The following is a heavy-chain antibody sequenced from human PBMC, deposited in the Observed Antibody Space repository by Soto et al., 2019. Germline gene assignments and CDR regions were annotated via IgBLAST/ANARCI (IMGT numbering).Heavy chain of an antibody. CDR1: GYTFTGSY. Sequence: GASVKVSCKASGYTFTGSYMHWVRQAPGQRLEWMGWINPNSGGTNYAQKFQGWVTMTRDTSISTAYMELSRLRSDDTAVYYCARGAPWGVVLVPAAILGRGNWFDPWGQGTLVTVSS. CDR3: ARGAPWGVVLVPAAILGRGNWFDP. J-gene: IGHJ5*02. V-gene: IGHV1-2*04. CDR2: INPNSGGT. D-gene: IGHD2-2*01.